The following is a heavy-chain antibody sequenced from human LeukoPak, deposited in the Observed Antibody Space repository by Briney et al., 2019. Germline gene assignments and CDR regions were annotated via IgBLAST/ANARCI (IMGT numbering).Heavy chain of an antibody. CDR3: ARDPGGSYDY. V-gene: IGHV3-23*01. D-gene: IGHD1-26*01. Sequence: GGFLRLSCAASGFTFSSYAMSWVRQAPGKGLEWVSTVSDSSGGRTNYADSVKGRFTNSRDNSKNTLSLQMNSLRAEDTAVYYCARDPGGSYDYWGQGTLVTVSS. CDR1: GFTFSSYA. J-gene: IGHJ4*02. CDR2: VSDSSGGRT.